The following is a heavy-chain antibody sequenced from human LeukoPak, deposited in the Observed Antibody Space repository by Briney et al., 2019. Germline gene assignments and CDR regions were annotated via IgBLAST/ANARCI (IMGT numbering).Heavy chain of an antibody. J-gene: IGHJ4*02. D-gene: IGHD2-2*01. CDR3: AKDARASSTSCNFDY. CDR1: GFTFSSYA. V-gene: IGHV3-23*01. CDR2: ISGSGGST. Sequence: GGSLRLSRAPSGFTFSSYAMSWVRQAPGKGLEGGAAISGSGGSTYYPDSVKGRFTISRDNSKNTLYLQMNSLRAEDTAVYYCAKDARASSTSCNFDYWGQGTLVTVSS.